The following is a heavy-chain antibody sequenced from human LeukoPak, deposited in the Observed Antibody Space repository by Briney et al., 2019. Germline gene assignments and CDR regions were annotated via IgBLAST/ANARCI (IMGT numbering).Heavy chain of an antibody. CDR1: GFTFSSYV. D-gene: IGHD2-15*01. V-gene: IGHV3-23*01. Sequence: GGSLRLSCAASGFTFSSYVMSWVRQAPGKGLEWVSGISGSGGSTYYADSVKGRFTISRDNSKNTLYLQMNSLRAEDTAVYYCAKVFKAVVVAAFDYWGQGTLVTVSS. J-gene: IGHJ4*02. CDR2: ISGSGGST. CDR3: AKVFKAVVVAAFDY.